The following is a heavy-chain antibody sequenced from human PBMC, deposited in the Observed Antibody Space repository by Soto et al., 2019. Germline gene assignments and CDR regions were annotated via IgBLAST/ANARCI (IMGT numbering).Heavy chain of an antibody. V-gene: IGHV3-23*01. CDR3: AKLWAYDFWSGRIWFEP. Sequence: GESLRLSCAASGFTFSSYSMSWVRQAPGTGLEWVSAISGSGGSTYYADSVKGRFTISRDNSKNTLYLQMNSLRAEDTAVYYFAKLWAYDFWSGRIWFEPWGQGTLV. J-gene: IGHJ5*02. CDR2: ISGSGGST. CDR1: GFTFSSYS. D-gene: IGHD3-3*01.